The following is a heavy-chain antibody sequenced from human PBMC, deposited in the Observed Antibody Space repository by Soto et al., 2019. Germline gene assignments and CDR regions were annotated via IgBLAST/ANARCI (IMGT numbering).Heavy chain of an antibody. CDR2: IYYLGST. CDR1: GGSLSEYL. D-gene: IGHD3-10*01. V-gene: IGHV4-59*12. Sequence: SSTLSLTCCVSGGSLSEYLWSWILQSPGKGLEWIGYIYYLGSTDYNPSPKSRVTIPVDTSKRQFSLRLSSVTAAETAVYYCARDGYDGSGSPYPALCGPGPQVTSPQ. J-gene: IGHJ4*02. CDR3: ARDGYDGSGSPYPAL.